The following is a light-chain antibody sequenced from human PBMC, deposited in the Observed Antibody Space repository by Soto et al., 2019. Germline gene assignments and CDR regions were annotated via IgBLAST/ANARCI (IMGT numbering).Light chain of an antibody. Sequence: DLQMTQSPSILSASVGDRVTITCRASQNINSWLAWYQQKPWRAPKFMIYKASSLETGVPSRFSVSVSGTEFTLTISSLQHDDFATYSCQHYNSYPFSFGQGTRLAIK. CDR1: QNINSW. J-gene: IGKJ5*01. V-gene: IGKV1-5*03. CDR2: KAS. CDR3: QHYNSYPFS.